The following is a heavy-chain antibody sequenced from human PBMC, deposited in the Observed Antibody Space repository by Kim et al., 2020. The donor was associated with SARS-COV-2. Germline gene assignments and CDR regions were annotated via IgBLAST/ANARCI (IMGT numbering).Heavy chain of an antibody. CDR2: IYHSGST. D-gene: IGHD3-22*01. CDR3: AREGDRGQAFDP. CDR1: GYSISSGYY. J-gene: IGHJ5*02. V-gene: IGHV4-38-2*02. Sequence: SETLSLTCTVSGYSISSGYYWGWIRQPPGKGLEWIGSIYHSGSTYYNPSLKSRVTISVDTSKNQFSLKLSSVTAADTAVYYCAREGDRGQAFDPWGQGTLVTVSS.